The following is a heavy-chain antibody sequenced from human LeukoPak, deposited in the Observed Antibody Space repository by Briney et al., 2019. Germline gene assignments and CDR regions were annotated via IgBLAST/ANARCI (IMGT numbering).Heavy chain of an antibody. D-gene: IGHD2-2*01. Sequence: PSETLSLTCTVSGGSISSFYWSWIRQPPGKGLEWIGYIYYSGSTNYNPSLKSRVTISVDTSKNQFSLKLSSVTAADTAVYYCARDLFCSSTSCYHRYWGQGTLVTVSS. CDR1: GGSISSFY. CDR3: ARDLFCSSTSCYHRY. V-gene: IGHV4-59*01. J-gene: IGHJ4*02. CDR2: IYYSGST.